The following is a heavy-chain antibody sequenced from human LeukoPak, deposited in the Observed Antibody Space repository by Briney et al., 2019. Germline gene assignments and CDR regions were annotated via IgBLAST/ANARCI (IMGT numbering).Heavy chain of an antibody. Sequence: SETLSLTCTVSDVSLNSYYWSWIRQPPGKGLEWIGDIYYSGSIKYNPSLKSRVTMSVDTSKNQFSLKLSSVTAADTAIYYCARENPSGYYNRPIDYWGQGTLVTVSS. CDR3: ARENPSGYYNRPIDY. CDR1: DVSLNSYY. D-gene: IGHD3-22*01. J-gene: IGHJ4*02. V-gene: IGHV4-59*01. CDR2: IYYSGSI.